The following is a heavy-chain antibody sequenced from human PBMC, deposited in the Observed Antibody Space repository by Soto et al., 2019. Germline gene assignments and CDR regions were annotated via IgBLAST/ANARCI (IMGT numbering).Heavy chain of an antibody. J-gene: IGHJ5*02. CDR3: ARRKLAGSHPSFHL. V-gene: IGHV3-20*01. Sequence: EVQLMDSGGGVVRPGGSLILSCVASGFTFDDHAMNWVRQRPGKGLEWVSGISWNGGSIYYADSVKGRFTISRDNAKNSMYLQMNGLRAEDTALYHCARRKLAGSHPSFHLWGQGTLITVSS. D-gene: IGHD3-10*01. CDR1: GFTFDDHA. CDR2: ISWNGGSI.